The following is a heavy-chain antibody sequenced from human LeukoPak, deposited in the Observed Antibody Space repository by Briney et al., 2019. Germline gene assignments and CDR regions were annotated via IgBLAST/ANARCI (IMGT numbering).Heavy chain of an antibody. V-gene: IGHV3-74*01. J-gene: IGHJ4*02. CDR2: INTDGSTR. D-gene: IGHD3-22*01. CDR3: VRDMGYYDKV. Sequence: GGSLRLSCAPSGFTFSTSWMHWVRQAPGKGLVWVSRINTDGSTRDYADSVKGRFTISRDNAKNTLYLQMNSLRAEDTAIYYCVRDMGYYDKVWGQGTLVTVSS. CDR1: GFTFSTSW.